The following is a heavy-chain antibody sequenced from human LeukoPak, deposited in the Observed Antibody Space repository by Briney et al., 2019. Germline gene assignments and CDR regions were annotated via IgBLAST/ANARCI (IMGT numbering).Heavy chain of an antibody. Sequence: GALRLSCTASGFTFGDYAMSWVRQAPGKGLEWVGFIRSKAYGGTTEYAASVKGRFTISRDDSKSIAYLQMNSLKTEDTAVYYCTRDPIGEDGYYYYYYMDVWGKGTTVTISS. CDR3: TRDPIGEDGYYYYYYMDV. J-gene: IGHJ6*03. CDR1: GFTFGDYA. D-gene: IGHD2-21*01. V-gene: IGHV3-49*04. CDR2: IRSKAYGGTT.